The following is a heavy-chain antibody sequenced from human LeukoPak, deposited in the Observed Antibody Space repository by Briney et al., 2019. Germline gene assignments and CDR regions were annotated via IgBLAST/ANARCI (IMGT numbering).Heavy chain of an antibody. CDR1: GYTFTSYA. J-gene: IGHJ5*02. V-gene: IGHV1-3*01. CDR3: ARRAEAKYSSSWSNWFDP. CDR2: INAGNGNT. Sequence: ASVTVSCTASGYTFTSYAMHWVRQVPGQRLEWMGWINAGNGNTKYSQKFQGRVTITRDTSASTAYMELSSLRSEDTAVYYCARRAEAKYSSSWSNWFDPWGQGTLVTVSS. D-gene: IGHD6-13*01.